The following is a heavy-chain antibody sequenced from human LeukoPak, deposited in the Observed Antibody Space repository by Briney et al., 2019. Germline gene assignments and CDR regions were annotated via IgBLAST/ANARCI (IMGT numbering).Heavy chain of an antibody. CDR1: GFTFSSYS. Sequence: GGSLRLSCAAPGFTFSSYSMNWVRQAPGKGLEWVSSISSSSSYIYYADSVKGRFTISRDNAKNSLYLQMNSLRAEDTAVYYCAKATLRIAVGDPDYWGQGTLVTVSA. D-gene: IGHD6-19*01. CDR2: ISSSSSYI. V-gene: IGHV3-21*04. J-gene: IGHJ4*02. CDR3: AKATLRIAVGDPDY.